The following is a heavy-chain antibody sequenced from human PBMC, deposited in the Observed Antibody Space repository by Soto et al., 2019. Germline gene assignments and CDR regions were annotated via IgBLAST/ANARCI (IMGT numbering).Heavy chain of an antibody. V-gene: IGHV1-69*02. D-gene: IGHD3-10*01. Sequence: QAQLVQSGAEVKKPGSSVKVSCKASGGTFNRETFSWVRQAPGQGLQWMGRIIPVLDLADYAQKFEGRVTITADTSTTTVYLDLSGLGSDDTAVYYCARGGKLGGDLDVGGKGTPFIVSS. CDR3: ARGGKLGGDLDV. CDR1: GGTFNRET. J-gene: IGHJ6*04. CDR2: IIPVLDLA.